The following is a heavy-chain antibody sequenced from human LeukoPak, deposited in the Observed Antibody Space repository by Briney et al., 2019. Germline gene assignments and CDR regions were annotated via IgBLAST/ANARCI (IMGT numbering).Heavy chain of an antibody. Sequence: ASVKVSCKASGYTFTSYYMHWVRQAPGQGLEWMGIINPSGGSTSYAQKFQGRVTITADESTSTAYMELSSLRSEDTAVYYCASYYDSSGDYFDYWGQGTLVTVSS. V-gene: IGHV1-46*01. CDR1: GYTFTSYY. D-gene: IGHD3-22*01. CDR2: INPSGGST. J-gene: IGHJ4*02. CDR3: ASYYDSSGDYFDY.